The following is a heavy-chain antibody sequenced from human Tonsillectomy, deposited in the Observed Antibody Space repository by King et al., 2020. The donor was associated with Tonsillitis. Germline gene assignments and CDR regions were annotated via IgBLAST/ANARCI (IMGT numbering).Heavy chain of an antibody. CDR3: ARDYYGSGFFDY. J-gene: IGHJ4*02. D-gene: IGHD3-10*01. Sequence: VQLVQSGGGLVQPGGSLRLSCAASGFTVSSDYMSWVRQAPAKGLEWGSVIYSGGSTHYADSAKGRFTISRDNSKNTLYLQMNSLRAEDTAVYYCARDYYGSGFFDYWGQGTLVTVSS. CDR1: GFTVSSDY. V-gene: IGHV3-66*01. CDR2: IYSGGST.